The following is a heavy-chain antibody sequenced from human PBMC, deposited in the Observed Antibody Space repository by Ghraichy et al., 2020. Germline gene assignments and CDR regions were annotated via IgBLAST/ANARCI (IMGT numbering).Heavy chain of an antibody. CDR1: GFTFSGYA. D-gene: IGHD6-6*01. J-gene: IGHJ3*02. CDR3: AKGRGSSSYGALDM. Sequence: GGSLRLSCAASGFTFSGYAMGWVRQAPGKGLEWVSAISAGAGSTYYADSVKGRFTISRDSSKNTLYLQINSLRAEDTAVYYCAKGRGSSSYGALDMWGQGTMVTVSS. CDR2: ISAGAGST. V-gene: IGHV3-23*01.